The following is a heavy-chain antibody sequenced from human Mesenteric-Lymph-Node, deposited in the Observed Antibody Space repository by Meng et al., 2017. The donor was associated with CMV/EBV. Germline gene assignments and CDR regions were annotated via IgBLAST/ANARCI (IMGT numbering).Heavy chain of an antibody. CDR3: ADSSGIAAAGPFYFDY. CDR1: GFSLSTSGVG. J-gene: IGHJ4*02. CDR2: IYWDDDK. Sequence: QITLKESGPTLVKPTQTLTLTCTFSGFSLSTSGVGVGWIRQPPGKALEWLALIYWDDDKRYSPSLKSRLTITKDTSKSQVVLTMTNMDPVDTATYYCADSSGIAAAGPFYFDYWGQGTLVTVSS. V-gene: IGHV2-5*02. D-gene: IGHD6-13*01.